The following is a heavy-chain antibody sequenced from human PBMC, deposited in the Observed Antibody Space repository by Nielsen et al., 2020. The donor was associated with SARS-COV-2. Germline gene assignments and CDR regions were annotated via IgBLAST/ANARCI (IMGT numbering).Heavy chain of an antibody. V-gene: IGHV4-39*01. CDR2: IYYSGST. CDR3: ARTSSTSCCNWFDP. D-gene: IGHD2-2*01. J-gene: IGHJ5*02. CDR1: GGSISSSSYY. Sequence: GSLRLSCTVSGGSISSSSYYRGWIRQPPGKGLEWIGSIYYSGSTYYNPSLKSRVTISVDTSKNQFSLKLSSVTAADTAVYYCARTSSTSCCNWFDPWGQGTLVTVSS.